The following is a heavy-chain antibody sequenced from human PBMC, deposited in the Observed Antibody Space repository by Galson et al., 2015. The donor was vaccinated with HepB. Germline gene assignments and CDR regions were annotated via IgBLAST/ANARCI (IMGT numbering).Heavy chain of an antibody. Sequence: SVKVSCKASGYTFTSYGISWVRQAPGQGLEWMGWISAYNGNTNYAQKLQGRVTMTTDTSTSTAYMELRSLRSDDTAVYYCARDHDIVATATSFDYWGQGTLVTVSS. CDR3: ARDHDIVATATSFDY. CDR2: ISAYNGNT. CDR1: GYTFTSYG. D-gene: IGHD5-12*01. V-gene: IGHV1-18*01. J-gene: IGHJ4*02.